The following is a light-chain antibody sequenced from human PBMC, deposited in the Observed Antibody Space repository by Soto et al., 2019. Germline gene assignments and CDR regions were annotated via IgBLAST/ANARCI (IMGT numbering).Light chain of an antibody. J-gene: IGKJ2*01. CDR3: QQYGGSLPYT. CDR2: GAS. Sequence: EIVLTQYPGTLSLSPGERATLSCRASQSVSSSYLAWYQQKPGQAPRLLIYGASSRATGIPDRFSGSGSGTDFTLTISRLESEDFAVYYCQQYGGSLPYTFGQWTKLEIK. CDR1: QSVSSSY. V-gene: IGKV3-20*01.